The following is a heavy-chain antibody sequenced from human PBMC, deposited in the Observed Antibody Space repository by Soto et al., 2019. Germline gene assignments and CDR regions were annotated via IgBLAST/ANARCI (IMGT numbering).Heavy chain of an antibody. CDR2: IYYSGST. CDR3: GREVDSSTSRVVTDY. V-gene: IGHV4-30-4*01. CDR1: GGSISSGDYY. J-gene: IGHJ4*02. Sequence: SETLSLTCTVSGGSISSGDYYWSWIRQPPGKGLEWIGYIYYSGSTYYNQSLKSRVTISVDTSKNQFSLKLSSVPAADTAVYYCGREVDSSTSRVVTDYWGQGTLVTVSS. D-gene: IGHD2-2*01.